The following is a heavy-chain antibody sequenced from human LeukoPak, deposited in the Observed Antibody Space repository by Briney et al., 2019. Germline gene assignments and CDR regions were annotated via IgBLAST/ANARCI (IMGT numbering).Heavy chain of an antibody. CDR2: INPSGGST. D-gene: IGHD1-26*01. J-gene: IGHJ3*02. Sequence: ASVTVSCKASGYTFTSYYIHWVRQAPGQGLEWMGIINPSGGSTSYAQKFQGRVTMTRATSTSTVYMELSSLRSEDTAVYYCARVVTRDPELIDAFDIWGQGAMVTVSS. CDR3: ARVVTRDPELIDAFDI. CDR1: GYTFTSYY. V-gene: IGHV1-46*01.